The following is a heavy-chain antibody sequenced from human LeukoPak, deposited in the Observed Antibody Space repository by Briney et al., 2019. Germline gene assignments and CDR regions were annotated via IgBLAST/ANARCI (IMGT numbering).Heavy chain of an antibody. J-gene: IGHJ5*02. CDR2: INTKTGRT. CDR3: ARADFIDAGPYVIAP. Sequence: GASVRVSCKTSGYTFTDYYIHRVRQAPGQGLEWMGWINTKTGRTSFARTFQGRVTLTRDPSITTVYMDMAWLTSGDTAIYFCARADFIDAGPYVIAPWGQGTLVTVSS. CDR1: GYTFTDYY. D-gene: IGHD3-3*01. V-gene: IGHV1-2*02.